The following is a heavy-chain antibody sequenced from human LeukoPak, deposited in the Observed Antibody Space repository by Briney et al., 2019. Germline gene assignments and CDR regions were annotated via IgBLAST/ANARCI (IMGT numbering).Heavy chain of an antibody. CDR1: GGTFSSYA. CDR3: ARYYSGWYYFDY. D-gene: IGHD6-19*01. CDR2: IIPIFGAA. Sequence: SEKVSCKASGGTFSSYAISWVRQAPGQGLEWMGGIIPIFGAANYAQKFQGRVTITADESTSTAYMELSSLRSEDTAVYYCARYYSGWYYFDYWGQGTLVTVSS. V-gene: IGHV1-69*13. J-gene: IGHJ4*02.